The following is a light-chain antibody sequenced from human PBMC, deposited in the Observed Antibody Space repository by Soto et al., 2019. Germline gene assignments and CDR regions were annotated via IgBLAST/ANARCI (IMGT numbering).Light chain of an antibody. CDR3: ATWDDNLSAWV. CDR2: RNN. CDR1: SSNIGTNY. Sequence: QSVLTQPPSASGTPGQRVTISCSGSSSNIGTNYLYWYQHLPGTAPKLLIYRNNQRPSGVPDRFSGSKSATSGALAISGLRSEDEADDHCATWDDNLSAWVFGGGTKLTVL. J-gene: IGLJ3*02. V-gene: IGLV1-47*01.